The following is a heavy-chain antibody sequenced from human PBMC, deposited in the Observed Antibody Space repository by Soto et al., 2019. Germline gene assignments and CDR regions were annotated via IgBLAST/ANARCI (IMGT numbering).Heavy chain of an antibody. Sequence: GGSMRLSCAASGFTVSSIYMSWVSQTPGKGLELVVVINSGGSTYYADSVKGRFTISRDNSKNTLYLQMNSLRAEDTAVYYCGRQSGWYCFDYWGQGTLVTVSS. CDR3: GRQSGWYCFDY. V-gene: IGHV3-66*04. D-gene: IGHD6-19*01. CDR2: INSGGST. J-gene: IGHJ4*02. CDR1: GFTVSSIY.